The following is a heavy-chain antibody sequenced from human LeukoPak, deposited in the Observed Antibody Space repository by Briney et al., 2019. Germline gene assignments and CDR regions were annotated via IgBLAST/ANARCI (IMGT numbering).Heavy chain of an antibody. J-gene: IGHJ6*02. V-gene: IGHV3-30*18. CDR2: ISYDGSNK. D-gene: IGHD2-2*01. CDR3: AKDQPRYCSSTSCHKTDV. Sequence: GRSLRLSCAASGFTFSSYGMHWVRQAPGKGLEWVAVISYDGSNKYYADSVKGRFTISRDNSKNTLYLQMNSLRAEDTAVYYCAKDQPRYCSSTSCHKTDVWGQGTTVTVSS. CDR1: GFTFSSYG.